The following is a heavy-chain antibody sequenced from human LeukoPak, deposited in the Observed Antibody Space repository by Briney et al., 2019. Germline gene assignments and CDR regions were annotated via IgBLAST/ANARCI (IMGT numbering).Heavy chain of an antibody. CDR3: ARRAGAYSHPYDY. J-gene: IGHJ4*02. D-gene: IGHD4/OR15-4a*01. CDR1: GFTFSSYA. V-gene: IGHV3-53*01. Sequence: PGGSLRLSCAASGFTFSSYAMSWVRQAPGKGLEWVSFIYSDNTHYSDSVKGRFTISRDNSKNTLYLQMNSLRAEDRAVYYCARRAGAYSHPYDYWGQGTLVTVSS. CDR2: IYSDNT.